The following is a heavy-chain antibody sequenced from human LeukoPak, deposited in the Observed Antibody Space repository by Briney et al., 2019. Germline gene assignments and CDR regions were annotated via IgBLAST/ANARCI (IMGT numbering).Heavy chain of an antibody. CDR3: ARLNTYYYGSGTIPDGMDV. D-gene: IGHD3-10*01. Sequence: TGGSLRLSCAASGFTFDDYGMSWVRQAPGKGLEWVSVIYSGGSTYYADSVKGRFTISRDNSRNTLYLQMNSLRAEDTAVYYCARLNTYYYGSGTIPDGMDVWGQGTTVTVSS. J-gene: IGHJ6*02. CDR2: IYSGGST. V-gene: IGHV3-53*01. CDR1: GFTFDDYG.